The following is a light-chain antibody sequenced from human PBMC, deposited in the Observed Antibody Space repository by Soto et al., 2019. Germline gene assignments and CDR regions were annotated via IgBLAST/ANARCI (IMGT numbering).Light chain of an antibody. J-gene: IGKJ4*01. Sequence: DIQMTQSPSSLSSSLRDRVTITCRASQSISSYLNWYQQKPGKAPKLLIYAASSLQTGVPSRFSGSGSGTEFTLTISSLQNDDFATYYCQQYNSYTLTFGGRTKVDIK. CDR1: QSISSY. CDR2: AAS. CDR3: QQYNSYTLT. V-gene: IGKV1-39*01.